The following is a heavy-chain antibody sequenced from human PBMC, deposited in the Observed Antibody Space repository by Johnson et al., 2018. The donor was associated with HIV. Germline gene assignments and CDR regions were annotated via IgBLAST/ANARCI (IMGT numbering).Heavy chain of an antibody. CDR2: INWNGGSK. V-gene: IGHV3-20*04. D-gene: IGHD7-27*01. CDR1: GFTFDEYG. Sequence: EKLVESGGGVVRPGGSLRLSCEASGFTFDEYGMSCVRQAPGKGLEWVSGINWNGGSKRYADSVKGRFTISRDNAKNSLYLQMNSLRSEDTALYYCAKCQASVGTGEYAVDIWGQGTMVTVSS. J-gene: IGHJ3*02. CDR3: AKCQASVGTGEYAVDI.